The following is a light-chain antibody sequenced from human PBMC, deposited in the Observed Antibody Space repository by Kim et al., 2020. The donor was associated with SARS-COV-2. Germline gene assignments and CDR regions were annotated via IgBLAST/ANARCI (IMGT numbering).Light chain of an antibody. V-gene: IGLV2-14*03. CDR1: SSDIGAYDY. CDR2: HVT. Sequence: QSALTQPASVSGSPGQSITISCTGTSSDIGAYDYVSWCQHHPGKAPKLMIFHVTKPPSGVSSRFSGSKSANTASLTISGLQAGDEADYYCSSYTNSDSWVFGGGTKVTVL. CDR3: SSYTNSDSWV. J-gene: IGLJ3*02.